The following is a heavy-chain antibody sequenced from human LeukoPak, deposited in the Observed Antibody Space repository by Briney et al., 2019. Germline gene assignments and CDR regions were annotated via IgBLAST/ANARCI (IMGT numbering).Heavy chain of an antibody. CDR2: IYPGDSDT. J-gene: IGHJ4*02. CDR1: GYSFTSYW. CDR3: ARPRGSYGSGTLYLYYFDY. V-gene: IGHV5-51*01. Sequence: GESLQISCKGSGYSFTSYWIGWVRRMPGKGLEWMGIIYPGDSDTRYSPSFQGQVTISVDKSINTAYLQWSSLKASDTAMYYCARPRGSYGSGTLYLYYFDYWGQGTLVTVSS. D-gene: IGHD3-10*01.